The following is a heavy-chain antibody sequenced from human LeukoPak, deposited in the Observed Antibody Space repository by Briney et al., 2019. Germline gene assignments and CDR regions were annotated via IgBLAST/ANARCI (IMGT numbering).Heavy chain of an antibody. Sequence: ASVKVSCKASGYPFTGYYMHWVRHAPGQGLEWMGWINPNSGGTNYAQKFQGRVTMTRDTSISTAYMELSSLRSEDTAVYYCAAVIDSGSYYVADYWGQGTLVTVSS. CDR1: GYPFTGYY. J-gene: IGHJ4*02. V-gene: IGHV1-2*02. D-gene: IGHD1-26*01. CDR3: AAVIDSGSYYVADY. CDR2: INPNSGGT.